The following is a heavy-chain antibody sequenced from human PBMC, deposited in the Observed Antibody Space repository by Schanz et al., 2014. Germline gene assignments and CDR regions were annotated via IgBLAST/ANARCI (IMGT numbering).Heavy chain of an antibody. Sequence: DVQLVDSGGGLVQPGGSLRLSCAASGFTFSSYAMSWVRQAPGKGLEWISAISGSGVSTHYADSVKGRFTISRDNSNNTVYLQMNTLRAEDTAVYYCAREDCSATSCYFRYWGQGTLDTVSS. V-gene: IGHV3-23*04. CDR3: AREDCSATSCYFRY. CDR2: ISGSGVST. D-gene: IGHD2-21*01. CDR1: GFTFSSYA. J-gene: IGHJ4*02.